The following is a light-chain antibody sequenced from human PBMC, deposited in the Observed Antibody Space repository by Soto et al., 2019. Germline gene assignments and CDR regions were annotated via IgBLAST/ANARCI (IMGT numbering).Light chain of an antibody. V-gene: IGLV2-11*01. CDR3: YSYAGISYV. Sequence: ALTQPRPVSGSPGQSVTISCTGTNSDVGGYNYVSWYQQHPGKAPKLMIYDVSKRPSGVPDRFSGSKSGNTASLTISGLQAEDEADYYCYSYAGISYVLGTGTKVTVL. CDR1: NSDVGGYNY. CDR2: DVS. J-gene: IGLJ1*01.